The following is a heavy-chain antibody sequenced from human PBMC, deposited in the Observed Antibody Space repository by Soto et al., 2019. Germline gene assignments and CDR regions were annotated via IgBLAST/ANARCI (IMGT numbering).Heavy chain of an antibody. V-gene: IGHV4-59*01. J-gene: IGHJ6*02. D-gene: IGHD2-21*02. CDR3: ARDLWGYCGADCYPLDV. Sequence: SETLSLTCTVSGGSISSYYWSWIRQPPGTGLEWIGYIYYSGSTNYNPSLKSRVTISVDTSKNQFSLKLSSVTAADTAVYYCARDLWGYCGADCYPLDVWGQGTTVTVS. CDR2: IYYSGST. CDR1: GGSISSYY.